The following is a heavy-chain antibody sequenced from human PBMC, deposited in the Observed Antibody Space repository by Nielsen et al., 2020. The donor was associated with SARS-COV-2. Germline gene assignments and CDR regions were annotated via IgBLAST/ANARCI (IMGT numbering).Heavy chain of an antibody. J-gene: IGHJ3*01. CDR1: GFSFSAYA. D-gene: IGHD2-21*01. CDR2: VSGSGGTT. Sequence: GESLKISCAASGFSFSAYAMTWVRQAPGKGLEWVSTVSGSGGTTYSADSVKGRFTISRDNSKNTLHLQMNSLRVEDTAVYFCARFGRIVEVGGGATFPDVFDVWGQGTMVTVSS. CDR3: ARFGRIVEVGGGATFPDVFDV. V-gene: IGHV3-23*01.